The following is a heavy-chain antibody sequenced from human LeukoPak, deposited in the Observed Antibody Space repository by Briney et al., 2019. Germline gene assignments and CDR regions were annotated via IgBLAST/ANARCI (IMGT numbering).Heavy chain of an antibody. CDR1: GFTFSTYS. D-gene: IGHD4-23*01. Sequence: GGSLRLSCAASGFTFSTYSMNWVRQAPGKGLEWVSSISSSSSYIYYADSVKGRFTISRDNAKNSLYLQMNSLRAEDTAVYYCARSNYGGNSVFGGWGQGTLVTVSS. J-gene: IGHJ4*02. CDR3: ARSNYGGNSVFGG. V-gene: IGHV3-21*01. CDR2: ISSSSSYI.